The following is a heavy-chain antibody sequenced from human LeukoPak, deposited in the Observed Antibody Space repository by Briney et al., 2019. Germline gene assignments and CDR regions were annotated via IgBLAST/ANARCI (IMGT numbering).Heavy chain of an antibody. CDR2: IKSDGSST. J-gene: IGHJ6*02. CDR3: SRDSLSSCGGDCYSGLDV. Sequence: GGSLRLSCAASGFTFSNYWMHWVRQAPGEALMWVSRIKSDGSSTTYADSVKGRFTISRDNAKNTLYLQMNSLRAEDTAVYYCSRDSLSSCGGDCYSGLDVWGQGTTVTVS. D-gene: IGHD2-21*02. CDR1: GFTFSNYW. V-gene: IGHV3-74*01.